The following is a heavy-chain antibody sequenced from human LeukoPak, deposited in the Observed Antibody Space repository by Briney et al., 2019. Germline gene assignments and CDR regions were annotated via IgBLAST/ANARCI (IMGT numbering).Heavy chain of an antibody. J-gene: IGHJ6*02. CDR2: INPNSGGT. V-gene: IGHV1-2*02. Sequence: ASVKVSCKASGYTFTGYYMHWVRQAPGQGLEWMGWINPNSGGTNYAQKFQGRVTMTRDTSISTAYMELSRLRSDDTAVYYCARERWLQSLYYYGMDVWGQGTTVTVSS. CDR1: GYTFTGYY. D-gene: IGHD5-24*01. CDR3: ARERWLQSLYYYGMDV.